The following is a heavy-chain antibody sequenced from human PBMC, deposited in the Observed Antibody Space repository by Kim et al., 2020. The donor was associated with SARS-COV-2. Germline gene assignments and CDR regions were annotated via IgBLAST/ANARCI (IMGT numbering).Heavy chain of an antibody. V-gene: IGHV4-59*01. CDR2: IYYSGST. CDR3: ARGDYDFWSGYSNAFDI. Sequence: SETLSLTCTVSGGSISSYYWSLIRQPPGKGLEWIGYIYYSGSTNYNPSLKSRVTISVDTSKNQFSLKLSSVTAADTAVYYCARGDYDFWSGYSNAFDIWGQGTMVTVSS. D-gene: IGHD3-3*01. CDR1: GGSISSYY. J-gene: IGHJ3*02.